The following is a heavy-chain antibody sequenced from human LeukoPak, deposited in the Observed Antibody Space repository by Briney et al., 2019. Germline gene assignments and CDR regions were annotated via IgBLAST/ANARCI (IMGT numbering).Heavy chain of an antibody. CDR1: GGSISSYY. CDR3: AKQLGYCSDGSCYFPY. J-gene: IGHJ4*02. D-gene: IGHD2-15*01. V-gene: IGHV4-59*01. Sequence: SETLSLTCTVSGGSISSYYWSWIRQPPGKGLEWIGYIYYSGSTNYNPSLKSRVTISVDTSKNQLSLKLSSVTAADTAVYYCAKQLGYCSDGSCYFPYWGQGTLVTVSS. CDR2: IYYSGST.